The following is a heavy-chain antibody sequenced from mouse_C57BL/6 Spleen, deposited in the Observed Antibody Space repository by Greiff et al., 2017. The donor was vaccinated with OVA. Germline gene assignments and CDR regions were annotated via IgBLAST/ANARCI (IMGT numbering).Heavy chain of an antibody. CDR3: ARTYDYDGSSWFAY. J-gene: IGHJ3*01. CDR1: GFSLTSYG. D-gene: IGHD2-4*01. V-gene: IGHV2-6*03. CDR2: IWSDGST. Sequence: QVQLKESGPGLVAPSQSLSITCTVSGFSLTSYGVHWVRQPPGKGLEWLVVIWSDGSTTYNSALKSRLSISKDNSKSQVFLKMNSLQTDDTAMYYCARTYDYDGSSWFAYWGQGTLVTVSA.